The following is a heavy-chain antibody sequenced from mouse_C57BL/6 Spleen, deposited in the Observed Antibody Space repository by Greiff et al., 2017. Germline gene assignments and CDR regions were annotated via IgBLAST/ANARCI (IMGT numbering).Heavy chain of an antibody. D-gene: IGHD3-2*02. Sequence: QVQLQQPGAELVMPGASVKLSCKASGYTFTSYWMPWVKQRPGQGLEWIGEIDPSDSYTNYNQKFKGKSTLTVDKSSSTAYMQLSSLTSEDSAVYYCARKDSSGYEAMDYWGQGTSVTVSS. CDR1: GYTFTSYW. CDR3: ARKDSSGYEAMDY. V-gene: IGHV1-69*01. J-gene: IGHJ4*01. CDR2: IDPSDSYT.